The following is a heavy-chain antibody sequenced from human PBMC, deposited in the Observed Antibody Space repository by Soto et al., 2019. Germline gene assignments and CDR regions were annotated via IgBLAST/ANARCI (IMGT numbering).Heavy chain of an antibody. Sequence: AGGSLRLSCAASGFTFSSCAMGWVRQAPGKGLEWVSDIIDSGGSTYYADSVKGRFTISRDNAKNSLYLQMNSLRDEDTAVYYCARENYGDYLNWFDPWGQGTLVTVSS. CDR2: IIDSGGST. CDR3: ARENYGDYLNWFDP. CDR1: GFTFSSCA. V-gene: IGHV3-23*01. J-gene: IGHJ5*02. D-gene: IGHD4-17*01.